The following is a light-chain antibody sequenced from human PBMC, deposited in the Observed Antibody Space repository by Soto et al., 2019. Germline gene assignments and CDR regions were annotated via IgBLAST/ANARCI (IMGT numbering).Light chain of an antibody. Sequence: DIQMTQSPATLSGSVGDRVTITCRASQTISSWLAWYQQKPGKAPKLLIYKASTLKSGVPSRFSGSGSGTEFTLTISSLQPDDFETYYCQHYNSYSEACGQGTKVDIK. CDR3: QHYNSYSEA. V-gene: IGKV1-5*03. CDR2: KAS. J-gene: IGKJ1*01. CDR1: QTISSW.